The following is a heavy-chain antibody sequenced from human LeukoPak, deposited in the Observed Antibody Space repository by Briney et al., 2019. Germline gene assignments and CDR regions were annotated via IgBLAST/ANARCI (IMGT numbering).Heavy chain of an antibody. CDR3: ARDGSGSFTTDWFDT. V-gene: IGHV3-11*01. D-gene: IGHD1-26*01. CDR1: GFTFSDYY. J-gene: IGHJ5*02. Sequence: GGSLRLSCAASGFTFSDYYMSWIRQALGKGLEWISYISNSGTIIEYVDSVKGRFTISRDNGRNSLYLEMNSLRVEDTAVYYCARDGSGSFTTDWFDTWGQGTLVTVSS. CDR2: ISNSGTII.